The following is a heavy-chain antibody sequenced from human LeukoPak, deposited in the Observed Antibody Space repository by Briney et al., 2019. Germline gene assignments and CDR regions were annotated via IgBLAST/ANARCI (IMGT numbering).Heavy chain of an antibody. J-gene: IGHJ3*02. CDR3: ARHQNGYYYDSSGLGAFDI. Sequence: GGSLRLSCAASGFTFSDSYMSWIRQAPGKGLEWVSYTSTSGYSNYADSVEGRFTVSRDNAKNSLYLQMNSLRAEDTALYYCARHQNGYYYDSSGLGAFDIWGQGTMVTVSS. D-gene: IGHD3-22*01. CDR2: TSTSGYS. V-gene: IGHV3-11*03. CDR1: GFTFSDSY.